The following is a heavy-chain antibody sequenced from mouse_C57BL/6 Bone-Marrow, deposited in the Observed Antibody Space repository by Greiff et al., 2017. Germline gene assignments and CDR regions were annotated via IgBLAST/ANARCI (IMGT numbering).Heavy chain of an antibody. CDR3: TDGNYWYFDV. CDR1: GFNIKDYY. Sequence: VQLQQSGAELVRPGASVKLSCTASGFNIKDYYMHWVKQRPEQGLEWIGRLDPEDGDTEYAPKFQGKATMTADTSSNTAYLQLSSLTSEDTAVYYCTDGNYWYFDVWGTGTTVTVSS. V-gene: IGHV14-1*01. CDR2: LDPEDGDT. D-gene: IGHD2-1*01. J-gene: IGHJ1*03.